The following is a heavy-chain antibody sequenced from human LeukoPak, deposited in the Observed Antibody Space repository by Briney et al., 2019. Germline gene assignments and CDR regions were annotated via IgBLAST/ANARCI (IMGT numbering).Heavy chain of an antibody. J-gene: IGHJ2*01. D-gene: IGHD5-24*01. CDR1: GYAFNVHG. Sequence: ASVKVSCKASGYAFNVHGITWVRQAPGQGLEWMGWISAYKGNTNYAAKFQGRVTMTTDTSTSTGYMELTSLRSDDTAVYYRARTLGGNYVEMATGVDLWGRGALVIVSS. CDR3: ARTLGGNYVEMATGVDL. CDR2: ISAYKGNT. V-gene: IGHV1-18*01.